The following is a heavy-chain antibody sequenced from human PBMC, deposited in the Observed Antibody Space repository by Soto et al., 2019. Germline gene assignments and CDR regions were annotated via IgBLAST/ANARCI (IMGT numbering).Heavy chain of an antibody. CDR2: VPYTGPET. CDR1: GFAFGDYA. Sequence: PGGSLRLSCTASGFAFGDYAMTWLRQAPGKGLEWLSTLAVPYTGPETFYADSVNGRLIISRDDSRNTVYLELNSLRVDDSAVYYCARSEMTYNWNDWGQGALVTVSS. J-gene: IGHJ4*02. V-gene: IGHV3-23*05. CDR3: ARSEMTYNWND. D-gene: IGHD1-20*01.